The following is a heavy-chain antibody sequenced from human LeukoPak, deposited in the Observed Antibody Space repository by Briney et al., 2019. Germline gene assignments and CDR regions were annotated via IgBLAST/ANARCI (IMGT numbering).Heavy chain of an antibody. Sequence: ASVKVSCKASGYTFTGYYMHWVRQAPGQGLEWMGWINPNSGGTNYAQKFQGRVTMTRDTSISTAYMELSRLRSDDTAVYYCANPIGDYYYYSMDVWGKGTTVTVSS. J-gene: IGHJ6*03. CDR1: GYTFTGYY. CDR3: ANPIGDYYYYSMDV. V-gene: IGHV1-2*02. D-gene: IGHD3-10*01. CDR2: INPNSGGT.